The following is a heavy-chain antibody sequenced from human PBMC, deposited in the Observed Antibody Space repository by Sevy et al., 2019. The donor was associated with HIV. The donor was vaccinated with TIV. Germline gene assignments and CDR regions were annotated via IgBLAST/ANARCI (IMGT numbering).Heavy chain of an antibody. CDR2: IYHSGTT. J-gene: IGHJ3*02. CDR3: ARDGGEGFCSSTTCYTFIVAFDI. V-gene: IGHV4-38-2*02. Sequence: SETLSLTCAVSGYSVSSGHYWGWIRQPPGKGLEWIGSIYHSGTTYCNPSLKSRVTISVDTSKNQFSLKLSSVTAADTAVYFCARDGGEGFCSSTTCYTFIVAFDIWGQGTMVTVSS. D-gene: IGHD2-2*02. CDR1: GYSVSSGHY.